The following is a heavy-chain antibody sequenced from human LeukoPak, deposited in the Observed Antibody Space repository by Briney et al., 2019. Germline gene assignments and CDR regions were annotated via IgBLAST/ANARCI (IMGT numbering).Heavy chain of an antibody. CDR1: GFSFSSHG. J-gene: IGHJ3*02. Sequence: GGSLRPSCAASGFSFSSHGIHWVRQAPGKGLEWVAVIWYDGTNKYYADSVKGRPTISRDNSKKTVYLQMNSLRAEDTAVYYCARDKNDAFDIWGQGTMVTVSS. V-gene: IGHV3-33*01. CDR2: IWYDGTNK. CDR3: ARDKNDAFDI.